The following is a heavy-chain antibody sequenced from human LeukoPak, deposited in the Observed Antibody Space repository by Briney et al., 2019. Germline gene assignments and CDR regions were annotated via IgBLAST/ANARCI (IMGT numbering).Heavy chain of an antibody. D-gene: IGHD1-26*01. CDR1: GFTFSSYG. J-gene: IGHJ6*03. CDR3: AKGRGWEASYYYYYMDV. Sequence: PGGSLRLSCAASGFTFSSYGMHWVRQAPGKGLEWVAVIPYDGSNKYYADSVKGRFTISRDNSKNTLYLQMNSLRAEDTAVYYCAKGRGWEASYYYYYMDVWGKGTTVTISS. V-gene: IGHV3-30*18. CDR2: IPYDGSNK.